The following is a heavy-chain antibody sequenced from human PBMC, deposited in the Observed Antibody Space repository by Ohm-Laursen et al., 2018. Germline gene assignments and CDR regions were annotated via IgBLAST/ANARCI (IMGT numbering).Heavy chain of an antibody. CDR1: GFTFDDYA. Sequence: SLRLSCAASGFTFDDYAMHWVRQAPGKGLEWVSGISWNSGSIGYADSVKGRFTISRGNAKNSLYLQMNSLRAEDTALYYCAKVYDYGDYYFDYWGQGTLVTVSS. V-gene: IGHV3-9*01. CDR2: ISWNSGSI. J-gene: IGHJ4*02. CDR3: AKVYDYGDYYFDY. D-gene: IGHD4-17*01.